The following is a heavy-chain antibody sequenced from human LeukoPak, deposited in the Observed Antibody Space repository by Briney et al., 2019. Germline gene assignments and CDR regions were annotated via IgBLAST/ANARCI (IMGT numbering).Heavy chain of an antibody. CDR3: ARGKQFVSDY. V-gene: IGHV3-30*04. CDR1: GFTFRVYA. Sequence: GGSLRLSCAASGFTFRVYAIHWVRQSPGKGLEWVAVTSYDGSHNFYADSVKGRFTISRDNSKNTLYLQVNSLKVEDTAVYYCARGKQFVSDYWGQGTLVTVSS. J-gene: IGHJ4*02. D-gene: IGHD6-6*01. CDR2: TSYDGSHN.